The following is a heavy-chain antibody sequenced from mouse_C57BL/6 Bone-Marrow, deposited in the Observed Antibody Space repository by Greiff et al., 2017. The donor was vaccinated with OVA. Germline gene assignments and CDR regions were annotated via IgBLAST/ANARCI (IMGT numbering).Heavy chain of an antibody. Sequence: QVQLQQPGAELVKPGASVKLSCKASGYTFTSYWMHWVKQRPGQGLEWIGMIHPNSGSTNYNEKFKSKATLTVDKSSSTAYMQLSSLTSEDAAVYYCAREGGENYFDDWGQGTTLTVSS. CDR1: GYTFTSYW. CDR2: IHPNSGST. CDR3: AREGGENYFDD. J-gene: IGHJ2*01. V-gene: IGHV1-64*01.